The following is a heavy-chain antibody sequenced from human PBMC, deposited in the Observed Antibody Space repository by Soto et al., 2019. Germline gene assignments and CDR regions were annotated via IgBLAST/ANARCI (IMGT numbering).Heavy chain of an antibody. J-gene: IGHJ5*02. V-gene: IGHV3-48*02. CDR2: ITFSSSTI. CDR3: ARDNGIEGSFDP. Sequence: ESGGGLVQPGGSLRLSCAASGFTFSTYSMNWVRQAPGKGLEWISYITFSSSTIFYADSVKGRFTISRDNAKNSLYLQMNSLRDDDTAVYYCARDNGIEGSFDPWGQGTQVTVSS. CDR1: GFTFSTYS.